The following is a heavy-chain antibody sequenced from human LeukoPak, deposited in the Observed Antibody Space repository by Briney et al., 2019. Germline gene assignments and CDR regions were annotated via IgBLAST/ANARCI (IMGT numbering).Heavy chain of an antibody. CDR1: GYTFTGSY. D-gene: IGHD3-22*01. CDR2: SNPNSGGT. V-gene: IGHV1-2*02. CDR3: AREDGYYDSSGYYGY. Sequence: ASVKVSCKASGYTFTGSYMYWVRQAPGQGLEWMGWSNPNSGGTNYAQKFQGRVTMTRDTSITTAYMELSRLRSDDTAVFYCAREDGYYDSSGYYGYWGQGTLVTVSS. J-gene: IGHJ4*02.